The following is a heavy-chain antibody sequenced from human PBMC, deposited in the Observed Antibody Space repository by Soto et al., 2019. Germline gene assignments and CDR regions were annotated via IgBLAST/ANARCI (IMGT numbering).Heavy chain of an antibody. V-gene: IGHV1-69*13. J-gene: IGHJ5*02. CDR3: ARDLDYYDSSGYSNVYWFDP. CDR2: IIPIFGTA. CDR1: GYTFTSYA. Sequence: SVKVSCKASGYTFTSYAMHWVRQAPGQRLEWMGGIIPIFGTANYAQMFQGRVTITADESTSTAYMELSSLRSEDTAVYYCARDLDYYDSSGYSNVYWFDPWGQGTLVTVSS. D-gene: IGHD3-22*01.